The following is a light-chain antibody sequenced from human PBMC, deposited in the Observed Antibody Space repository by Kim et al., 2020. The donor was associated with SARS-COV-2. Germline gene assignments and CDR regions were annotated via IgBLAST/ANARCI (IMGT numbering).Light chain of an antibody. Sequence: SASVGDRVTITCRASQNIYTYLNWYQQKPGKAPKFLIYAASRLQSWVPPRFSASGSGTDFTLTISSLQPEDFATYYCQQSLSAPLTFGGGTKLEI. V-gene: IGKV1-39*01. CDR2: AAS. CDR3: QQSLSAPLT. J-gene: IGKJ4*01. CDR1: QNIYTY.